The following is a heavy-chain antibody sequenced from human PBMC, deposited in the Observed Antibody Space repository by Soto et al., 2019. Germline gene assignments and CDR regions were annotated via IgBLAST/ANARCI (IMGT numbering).Heavy chain of an antibody. CDR2: INHSGST. Sequence: SETLSLTCAVYGGSFSGYYWSWIRQPPGKGLEWIGEINHSGSTNYNPSLKSRVTISVDTSKNQFSLKLSSVTAADTAVYYCAREPGVWGQGSLVTVSS. J-gene: IGHJ4*02. CDR1: GGSFSGYY. D-gene: IGHD3-10*01. V-gene: IGHV4-34*01. CDR3: AREPGV.